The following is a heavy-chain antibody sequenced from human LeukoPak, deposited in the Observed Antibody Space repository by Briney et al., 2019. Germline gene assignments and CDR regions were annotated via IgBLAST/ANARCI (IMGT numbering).Heavy chain of an antibody. D-gene: IGHD2-2*01. CDR3: ARAGYCSSTSCPYYFDY. V-gene: IGHV3-21*01. J-gene: IGHJ4*02. CDR2: ISSSSSYI. CDR1: GFTFSSYS. Sequence: GGSLRLSCAASGFTFSSYSMNWVRQAPGKGLEWVSSISSSSSYIYYADSVKGRFTISGDNAKNSLYLQMNSLRAEDTAVYYCARAGYCSSTSCPYYFDYWGQGTLVTVSS.